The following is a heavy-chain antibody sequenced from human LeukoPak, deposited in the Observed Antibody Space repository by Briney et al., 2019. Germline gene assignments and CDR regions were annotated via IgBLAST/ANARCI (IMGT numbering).Heavy chain of an antibody. CDR1: GYSFTSYW. D-gene: IGHD2-2*01. CDR3: ARRYCSSSSCLPDAFDI. CDR2: IYPGDSDT. J-gene: IGHJ3*02. Sequence: GESLKISCKGSGYSFTSYWIGWVRQMPGKGLEWMGIIYPGDSDTRYSPSFQGQVTISADKSITTAYLQWSSLKASDTAVYYCARRYCSSSSCLPDAFDIWGQGTMVTVSS. V-gene: IGHV5-51*01.